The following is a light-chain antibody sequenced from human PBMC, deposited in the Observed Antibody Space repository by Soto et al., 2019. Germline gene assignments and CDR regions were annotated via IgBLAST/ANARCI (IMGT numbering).Light chain of an antibody. CDR3: QQSYSTPLVT. V-gene: IGKV1-39*01. Sequence: DIQMTQSPSSLSASVGDRVTITCRASQSISSYLNWYQQKPGKAPKLLIYAASSLQSGVPSMFSGSGSGTDFTLTISSLQPEDFATYYCQQSYSTPLVTFGPGTKVDIK. CDR1: QSISSY. CDR2: AAS. J-gene: IGKJ3*01.